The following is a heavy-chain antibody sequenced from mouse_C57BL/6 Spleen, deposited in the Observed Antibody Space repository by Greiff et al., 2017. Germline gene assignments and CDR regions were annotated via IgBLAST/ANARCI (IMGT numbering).Heavy chain of an antibody. CDR3: ARDNYYGSSYAMDY. Sequence: EVKLVESEGGLVQPGSSMKLSCTASGFTFSDYYMAWVRQVPEKGLEWVANINYDGSSTYYLDSLKSRFIISRDNAKNILYLRMSSLKSEDTATYYCARDNYYGSSYAMDYWGQGTSVTVSS. CDR1: GFTFSDYY. J-gene: IGHJ4*01. D-gene: IGHD1-1*01. V-gene: IGHV5-16*01. CDR2: INYDGSST.